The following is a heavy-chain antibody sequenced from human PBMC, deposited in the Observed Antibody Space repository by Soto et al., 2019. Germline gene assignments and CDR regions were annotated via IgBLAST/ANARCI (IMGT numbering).Heavy chain of an antibody. J-gene: IGHJ4*02. CDR3: AKDAKILDWLPTSYYFDF. D-gene: IGHD3-9*01. CDR2: ISRSGNST. CDR1: GLNFSSYA. Sequence: GSQRRSCEVCGLNFSSYAMTWVHQYKGKGLEWVSSISRSGNSTYSADSVRGRFTISRDNFKNTLYLQMNSLRAEDTAVYYCAKDAKILDWLPTSYYFDFWGQGTLVTVSS. V-gene: IGHV3-23*01.